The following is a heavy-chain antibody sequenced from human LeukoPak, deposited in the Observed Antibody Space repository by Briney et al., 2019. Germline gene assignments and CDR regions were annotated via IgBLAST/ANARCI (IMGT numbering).Heavy chain of an antibody. CDR2: ISSSGSTI. V-gene: IGHV3-11*04. Sequence: PGGSLRLSCAAYGFTFSDYYMSWIRQAPGKGLEWVSYISSSGSTIYYADSVKGRFTISRDNAKNSLYLQMNSLRAEDTAVYYCARSVYLLYYFDYWGQGTLVTVSS. CDR3: ARSVYLLYYFDY. J-gene: IGHJ4*02. CDR1: GFTFSDYY. D-gene: IGHD2-8*01.